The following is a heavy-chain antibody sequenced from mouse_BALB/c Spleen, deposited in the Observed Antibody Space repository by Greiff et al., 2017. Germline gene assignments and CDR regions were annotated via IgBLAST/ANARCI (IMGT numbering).Heavy chain of an antibody. CDR2: IWGDGST. D-gene: IGHD4-1*02. Sequence: QVQLKESGPGLVAPSQSLSITCTVSGFSLTGYGVNWVRQPPGKGLEWLGMIWGDGSTDYNSALKSRLSISKDNSKSQVFLKMNSLQTDDTARYYCASNGDEFYYAMDYWGQGTSVTVSS. J-gene: IGHJ4*01. CDR3: ASNGDEFYYAMDY. V-gene: IGHV2-6-7*01. CDR1: GFSLTGYG.